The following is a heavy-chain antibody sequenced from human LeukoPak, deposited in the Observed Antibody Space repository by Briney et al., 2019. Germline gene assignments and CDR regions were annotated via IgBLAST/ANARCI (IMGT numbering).Heavy chain of an antibody. CDR3: ARDQGSSWPNWFDP. D-gene: IGHD6-13*01. V-gene: IGHV1-18*01. Sequence: ASVKVSCKASGYTFTSYGISWVRQAPGQGLEWMGWISAYNGNTNYAQKLQGRVTMTTDTSTGTAYMELRSLRSDDTAVYYCARDQGSSWPNWFDPWGQGTLVTVSS. CDR2: ISAYNGNT. J-gene: IGHJ5*02. CDR1: GYTFTSYG.